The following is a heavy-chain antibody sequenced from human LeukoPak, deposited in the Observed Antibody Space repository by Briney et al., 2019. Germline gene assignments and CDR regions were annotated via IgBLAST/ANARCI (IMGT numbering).Heavy chain of an antibody. J-gene: IGHJ5*02. CDR3: AREQNFVVVPAAGWFDP. CDR1: GFTFSSYA. V-gene: IGHV3-30-3*01. D-gene: IGHD2-2*01. Sequence: GRSLRLSCAASGFTFSSYAMHWVRQAPGKGLEWVAVILYDGSNKYYADSVKGRFTISRDNSKNTLYLQMNSLRAEDAAVYYCAREQNFVVVPAAGWFDPWGQGTLVTVSS. CDR2: ILYDGSNK.